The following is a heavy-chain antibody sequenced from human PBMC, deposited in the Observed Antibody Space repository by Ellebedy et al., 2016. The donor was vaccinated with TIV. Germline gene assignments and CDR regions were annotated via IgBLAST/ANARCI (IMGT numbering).Heavy chain of an antibody. J-gene: IGHJ4*02. CDR2: ISYEGSNK. D-gene: IGHD4-17*01. CDR3: AKSPRPSTVTYFDH. V-gene: IGHV3-30*18. Sequence: GESLKISCAASGFTFSSYAMHWVRQAPGKGLEWVAFISYEGSNKHYADSARGRFTISRDNFKNTLFLQLNSLRPEDTAVFYCAKSPRPSTVTYFDHWGQGTLVTVSS. CDR1: GFTFSSYA.